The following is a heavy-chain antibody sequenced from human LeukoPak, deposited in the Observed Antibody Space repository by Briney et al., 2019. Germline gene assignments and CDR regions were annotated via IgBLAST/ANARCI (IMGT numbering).Heavy chain of an antibody. V-gene: IGHV4-39*01. CDR1: GGSISSRSYY. Sequence: SETLSLTCTVSGGSISSRSYYWGWIRQPPGKGLEWIDSVYYSGTTYYNPSLKSRVTISVDMSKNQFSLELSSVTAADTAVYYCARHPPNCSGGSCYPYYFDFWGQGTLVTVSS. J-gene: IGHJ4*02. CDR2: VYYSGTT. D-gene: IGHD2-15*01. CDR3: ARHPPNCSGGSCYPYYFDF.